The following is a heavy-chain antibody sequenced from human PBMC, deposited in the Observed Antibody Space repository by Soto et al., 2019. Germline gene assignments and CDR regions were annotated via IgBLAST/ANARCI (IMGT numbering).Heavy chain of an antibody. D-gene: IGHD3-22*01. CDR2: IYSGGST. V-gene: IGHV3-53*01. CDR3: ARDFPNYYDSSGPINWFDP. CDR1: GFTVSSNY. Sequence: PGGSLRLSCAASGFTVSSNYMSWVRQAPGKGLEWVSVIYSGGSTYYADSVKGRFTISRDNSKNTLYLQMNSLRAEDTAVYYCARDFPNYYDSSGPINWFDPWGQGTLVTVS. J-gene: IGHJ5*02.